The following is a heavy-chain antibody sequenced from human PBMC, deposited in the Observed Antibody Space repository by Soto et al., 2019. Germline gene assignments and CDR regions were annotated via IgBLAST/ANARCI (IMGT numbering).Heavy chain of an antibody. CDR1: GYTFTSYG. CDR3: AISLLELPGDRYFDF. D-gene: IGHD1-26*01. V-gene: IGHV1-18*01. CDR2: ISAYNGNT. J-gene: IGHJ4*02. Sequence: ASVKVSCKASGYTFTSYGISWVQQAPGQGLEWMGWISAYNGNTNYAQKLQGRVTMTTDTSTSTAYRELRSLRSDDTAVYYCAISLLELPGDRYFDFWGQGTVVPVSS.